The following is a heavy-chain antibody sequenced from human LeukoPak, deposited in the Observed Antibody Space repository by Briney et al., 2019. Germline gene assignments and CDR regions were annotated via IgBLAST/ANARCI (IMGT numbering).Heavy chain of an antibody. CDR2: ISGSGGST. CDR1: GFTFSSYA. V-gene: IGHV3-23*01. D-gene: IGHD3-22*01. J-gene: IGHJ4*02. CDR3: AKGYYYDSSGYYFPRGFIDY. Sequence: GGSLRLSCAASGFTFSSYAMSWVRQAPGKGLEWVSAISGSGGSTYYADSVKGRFTISRDNSKNTLYLQMNSLRAEDTAVYYCAKGYYYDSSGYYFPRGFIDYWGQGTLVTVSS.